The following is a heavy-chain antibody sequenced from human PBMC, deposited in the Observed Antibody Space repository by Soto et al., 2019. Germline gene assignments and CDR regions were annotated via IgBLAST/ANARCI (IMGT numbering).Heavy chain of an antibody. CDR1: GGTFSSYA. CDR2: IIPIFGTA. V-gene: IGHV1-69*06. Sequence: SVKVSCKASGGTFSSYAISWVRQAPGQGLEWMGGIIPIFGTANYAQKFQGRVTITADKSTSTAYMELSSLRSEDTAVYYCARDSGSLGPDAFDIWGQGTMVTVSS. D-gene: IGHD3-16*02. J-gene: IGHJ3*02. CDR3: ARDSGSLGPDAFDI.